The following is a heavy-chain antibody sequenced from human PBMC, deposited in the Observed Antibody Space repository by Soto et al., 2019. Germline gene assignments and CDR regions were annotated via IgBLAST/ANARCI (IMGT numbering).Heavy chain of an antibody. Sequence: QVQLVQSGAEVRKPGASVKVSCKASGYTFSNYGLSWVRQAPGQGLEWMGWISDYNGNTHYAQKFQGRLIMTTDTSKRTAYAELRSLTSDDTAVYFCAREGYYSGSGTYAPPRYYRMDVWGQGTTVTVSS. V-gene: IGHV1-18*01. J-gene: IGHJ6*02. D-gene: IGHD3-10*01. CDR3: AREGYYSGSGTYAPPRYYRMDV. CDR2: ISDYNGNT. CDR1: GYTFSNYG.